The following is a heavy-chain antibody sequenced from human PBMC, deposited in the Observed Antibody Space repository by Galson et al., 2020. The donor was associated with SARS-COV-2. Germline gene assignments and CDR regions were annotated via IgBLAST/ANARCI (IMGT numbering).Heavy chain of an antibody. Sequence: SETLSLTCTVSGGSISSSSYYWGWIRQPPGEGLEWIGRIYYSESNYYNPSLTSRDTMSVDTSKNQFSLKLSSVTAAVTAVYYCARQILAGYYSFYYFDYWGQGTLVTVSS. CDR2: IYYSESN. D-gene: IGHD3-9*01. CDR1: GGSISSSSYY. V-gene: IGHV4-39*01. CDR3: ARQILAGYYSFYYFDY. J-gene: IGHJ4*02.